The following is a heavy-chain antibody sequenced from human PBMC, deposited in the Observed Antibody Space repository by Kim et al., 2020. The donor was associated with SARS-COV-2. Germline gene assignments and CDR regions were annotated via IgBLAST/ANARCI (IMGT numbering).Heavy chain of an antibody. J-gene: IGHJ4*02. CDR2: ISWNSGSI. D-gene: IGHD2-21*01. V-gene: IGHV3-9*01. Sequence: GVSLRLSCAASGFTFDDYAMHWVRQAPGKGLEWVSGISWNSGSIGYADSVKGRFTISRYNAKNSLYLQMNSLRAEDTALYYCAKGFLIATITPFYYWCQG. CDR3: AKGFLIATITPFYY. CDR1: GFTFDDYA.